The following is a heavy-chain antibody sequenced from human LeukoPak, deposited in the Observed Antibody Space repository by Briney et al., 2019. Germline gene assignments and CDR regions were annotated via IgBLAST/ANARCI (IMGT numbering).Heavy chain of an antibody. J-gene: IGHJ4*02. CDR1: GFTFSSYA. V-gene: IGHV3-23*01. CDR2: VSGGGGTT. D-gene: IGHD3-10*01. CDR3: AREDGSGSYYYFDY. Sequence: GGSLRLSCAASGFTFSSYAMSWVRQAPGKGLEWVSTVSGGGGTTYYADSVKGRFTISGDNAKNSLYLQMNSLRAEDTAVYYCAREDGSGSYYYFDYWGQGTLVTVSS.